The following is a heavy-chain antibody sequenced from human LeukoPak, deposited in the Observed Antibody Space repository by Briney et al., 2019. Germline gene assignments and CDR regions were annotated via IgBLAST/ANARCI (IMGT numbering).Heavy chain of an antibody. Sequence: SETLSLTRAVYGGSFSGYYWSWIRQPPGKGLEWIGEINHSGSTNYNPSLKSRVTISVDTSKNQFSLKLSSVTAADTAVYYCARGRAYGSGSPRYGMDVWGQGTTVTVSS. CDR1: GGSFSGYY. D-gene: IGHD3-10*01. J-gene: IGHJ6*02. V-gene: IGHV4-34*01. CDR2: INHSGST. CDR3: ARGRAYGSGSPRYGMDV.